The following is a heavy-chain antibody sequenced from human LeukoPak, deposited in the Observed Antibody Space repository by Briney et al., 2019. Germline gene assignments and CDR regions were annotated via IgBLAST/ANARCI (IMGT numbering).Heavy chain of an antibody. D-gene: IGHD2-21*01. CDR2: TFHSGSP. J-gene: IGHJ4*02. CDR1: GYSISSGYY. Sequence: SETLSLTCNVSGYSISSGYYWGWIRQPPGKALEWIGTTFHSGSPNYNPSLKSRVTTSIDTSKNQFSLKLSSVTAADTAFYYCARDAGGDFDYWGQGTLVTVSS. CDR3: ARDAGGDFDY. V-gene: IGHV4-38-2*02.